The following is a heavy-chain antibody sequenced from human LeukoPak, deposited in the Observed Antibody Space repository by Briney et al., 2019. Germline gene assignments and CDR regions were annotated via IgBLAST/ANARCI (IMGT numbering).Heavy chain of an antibody. CDR1: GFTFSSYS. D-gene: IGHD3-3*01. J-gene: IGHJ6*03. CDR2: ISSSSSTI. V-gene: IGHV3-48*01. Sequence: GGSLRLFRAASGFTFSSYSMNWVRQAPGKGLGWVSYISSSSSTIYYADSVKGRFTISRDNSKNTLYLQMNSLRAEDTAVYYCARDRPSDFWSGQGYYYYYYMDVWGKGTTVTVSS. CDR3: ARDRPSDFWSGQGYYYYYYMDV.